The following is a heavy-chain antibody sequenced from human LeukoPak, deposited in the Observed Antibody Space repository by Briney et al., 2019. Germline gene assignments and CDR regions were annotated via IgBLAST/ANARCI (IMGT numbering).Heavy chain of an antibody. CDR2: INWNGGST. CDR1: EFTFSSYS. V-gene: IGHV3-20*04. D-gene: IGHD6-6*01. CDR3: ARVDIAARLFDY. J-gene: IGHJ4*02. Sequence: TGGSLRLSCAASEFTFSSYSMNWVRQAPGKGLEWVSGINWNGGSTGYADSVKGRFTISRDNAKNSLYLQMNSLRAEDTALYYCARVDIAARLFDYWGQGTLVTVSS.